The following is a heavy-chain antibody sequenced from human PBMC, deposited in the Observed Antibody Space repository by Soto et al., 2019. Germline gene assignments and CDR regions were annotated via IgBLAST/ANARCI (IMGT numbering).Heavy chain of an antibody. Sequence: QITLKESGPTLVKPTQTLTLSCTFSGFSLTNNGEAVGWFRQSPGKALEWLVLIYWDDDNRYNPTLRTRLSTTNDTSKNQVALTLTNMDPVDTATYYCARYVATGPAGWFEPWRQGNPVTVSS. CDR1: GFSLTNNGEA. D-gene: IGHD3-10*02. CDR3: ARYVATGPAGWFEP. CDR2: IYWDDDN. J-gene: IGHJ5*02. V-gene: IGHV2-5*02.